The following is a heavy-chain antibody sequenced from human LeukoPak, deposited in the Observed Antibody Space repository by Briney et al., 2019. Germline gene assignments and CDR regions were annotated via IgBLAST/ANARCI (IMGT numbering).Heavy chain of an antibody. CDR3: ASFPGIAVASTWWFDP. CDR1: GFTFSSYS. Sequence: GGSLRLSCAASGFTFSSYSMNWVRQAPGKGLEWVSSISSSSSYIYYADSVKGRFTISRDNAKNSLYLQMNSLRAEDTAVYYCASFPGIAVASTWWFDPWGQGTLVTVSS. V-gene: IGHV3-21*01. D-gene: IGHD6-19*01. CDR2: ISSSSSYI. J-gene: IGHJ5*02.